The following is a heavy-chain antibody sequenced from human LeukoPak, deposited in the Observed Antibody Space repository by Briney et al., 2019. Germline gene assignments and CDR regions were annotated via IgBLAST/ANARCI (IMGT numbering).Heavy chain of an antibody. CDR2: IRYDGSNK. D-gene: IGHD6-13*01. J-gene: IGHJ4*02. Sequence: GGSLRLSCAASGFTFSSYGMHWVRQAPGKGLEWVAFIRYDGSNKYYADSVKGRFTISRDNSKNTLYLQMNSLRAEDTAVYYCAKDHDPIAAAGTLDYWGQGTLVTVSS. V-gene: IGHV3-30*02. CDR1: GFTFSSYG. CDR3: AKDHDPIAAAGTLDY.